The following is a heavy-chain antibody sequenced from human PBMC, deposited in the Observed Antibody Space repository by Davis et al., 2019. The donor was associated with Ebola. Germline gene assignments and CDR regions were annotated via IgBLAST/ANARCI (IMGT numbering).Heavy chain of an antibody. CDR3: ATYSGSFKLDY. CDR1: GFTFSSYG. J-gene: IGHJ4*02. CDR2: ISSDGSHE. V-gene: IGHV3-30*03. Sequence: PGGSLRLSCAASGFTFSSYGMHWVRQAPGKGLEWVAVISSDGSHEYYADSVKGRFTISRDNSKNTLYLQMNSLKTEDTAIYYCATYSGSFKLDYWGQGTLVTVSS. D-gene: IGHD1-26*01.